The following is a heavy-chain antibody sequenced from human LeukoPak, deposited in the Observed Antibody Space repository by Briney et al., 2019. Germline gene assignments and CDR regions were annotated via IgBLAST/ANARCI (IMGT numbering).Heavy chain of an antibody. CDR1: GFTFSSYS. J-gene: IGHJ3*02. CDR3: AREKKMGGDAFDI. CDR2: ISSSSSYI. V-gene: IGHV3-21*01. Sequence: PGGSLRLSCAASGFTFSSYSMNWVRQAPGKGLEWVSSISSSSSYIYYADSVKGRFTISRDNAKNSLYLQMNSLRAEDTAVYYCAREKKMGGDAFDIWGQGIMVTVSS. D-gene: IGHD3-16*01.